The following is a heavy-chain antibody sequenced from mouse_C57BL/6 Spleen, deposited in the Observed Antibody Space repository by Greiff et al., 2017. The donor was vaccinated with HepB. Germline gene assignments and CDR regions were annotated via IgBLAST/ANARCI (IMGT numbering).Heavy chain of an antibody. J-gene: IGHJ2*01. Sequence: VKLQQPGAELVRPGSSVKLSCKASGYTFTSYWMHWVKQRPIQGLEWIGNIDPSDSETHYNQKFKDKATLTVDKSSSTAYMQLSSLTSEDSAVYYCARADFYYGSSLDYWGQGTTLTVSS. CDR2: IDPSDSET. V-gene: IGHV1-52*01. CDR3: ARADFYYGSSLDY. D-gene: IGHD1-1*01. CDR1: GYTFTSYW.